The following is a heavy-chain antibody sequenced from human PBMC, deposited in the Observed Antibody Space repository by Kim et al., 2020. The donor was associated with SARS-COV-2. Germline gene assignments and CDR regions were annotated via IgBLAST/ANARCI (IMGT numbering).Heavy chain of an antibody. Sequence: ASVKVSCKASGYTFTSYAMHWVRQAPGQRLEWMGWINAGNGNTKYSQKFQGRVTITRDTSASTAYMELSSLRSEDTAVYYCARDPADLVLFRNIDYWGQGTLVTVSS. D-gene: IGHD2-8*02. V-gene: IGHV1-3*01. CDR1: GYTFTSYA. J-gene: IGHJ4*02. CDR2: INAGNGNT. CDR3: ARDPADLVLFRNIDY.